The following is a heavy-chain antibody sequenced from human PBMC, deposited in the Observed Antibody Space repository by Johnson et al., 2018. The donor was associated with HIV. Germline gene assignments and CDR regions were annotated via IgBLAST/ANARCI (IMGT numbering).Heavy chain of an antibody. CDR2: IWYDGSNK. V-gene: IGHV3-33*03. CDR1: GFTFDDYG. Sequence: VQLLESGGGVVQPGGSLRLSCAASGFTFDDYGMSWVRQAPGKGLEWVAVIWYDGSNKYYADSVKGRFTISRENAKNSLYLQMNSLRAEDTAVYYCAKVSGIAAAGHDAFDIWGQGTMVTVSS. D-gene: IGHD6-13*01. J-gene: IGHJ3*02. CDR3: AKVSGIAAAGHDAFDI.